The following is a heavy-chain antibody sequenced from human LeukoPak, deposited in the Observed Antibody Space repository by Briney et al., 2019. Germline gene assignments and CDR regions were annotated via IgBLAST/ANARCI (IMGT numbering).Heavy chain of an antibody. J-gene: IGHJ4*02. V-gene: IGHV3-23*01. CDR1: GFTFSSYA. CDR3: AKFLPTHIVVANYYFDY. Sequence: GGSLRLSCAASGFTFSSYAMSWVRQAPGKGLEWVSAISGSGGSTYYADSVKGRFTISRDNSKNTLYLQMNSLRAEDTAVYYCAKFLPTHIVVANYYFDYWGQGTLLTVSS. D-gene: IGHD2-21*01. CDR2: ISGSGGST.